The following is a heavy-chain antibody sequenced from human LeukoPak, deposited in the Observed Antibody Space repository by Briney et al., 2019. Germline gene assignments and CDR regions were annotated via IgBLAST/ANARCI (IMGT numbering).Heavy chain of an antibody. CDR2: IYNSGST. Sequence: SESLSLTCTVSGGSISTYYWGWIRQPPGKGLEWIGYIYNSGSTSYNPSLKSRVTISVDTSKNQFSLKLSSVTAADTAVYYCARGTWGYGYWGQGTLVTVSS. D-gene: IGHD5-12*01. V-gene: IGHV4-59*01. J-gene: IGHJ4*02. CDR3: ARGTWGYGY. CDR1: GGSISTYY.